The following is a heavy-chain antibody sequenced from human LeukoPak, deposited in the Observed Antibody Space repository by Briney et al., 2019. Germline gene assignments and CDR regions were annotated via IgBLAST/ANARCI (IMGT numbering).Heavy chain of an antibody. J-gene: IGHJ4*02. CDR3: AREEERIAIFGVTNSRFDY. V-gene: IGHV1-69*04. Sequence: GPSVKVSCKASGGTFSSYAISWVRQAPGQGLEWMGRIIPILGIANYAQKFQGRVTITADKSTSTAYMELSSLRSEDTAVYYCAREEERIAIFGVTNSRFDYWGQGTLVTVSP. CDR2: IIPILGIA. D-gene: IGHD3-3*01. CDR1: GGTFSSYA.